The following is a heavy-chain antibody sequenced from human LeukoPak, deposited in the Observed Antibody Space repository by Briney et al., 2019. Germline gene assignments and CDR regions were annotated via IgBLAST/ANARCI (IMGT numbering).Heavy chain of an antibody. V-gene: IGHV3-23*01. CDR3: AKRIPMAMCY. Sequence: PGGPLRLSCAASGFTFSSSAMNWVRQAPGKGLEWVSAIDGSGDTIYYADSVKGRFTISRDNSKNTLYVQMNSLRVEDTAVYFCAKRIPMAMCYWGQGTLVTVSS. CDR1: GFTFSSSA. CDR2: IDGSGDTI. D-gene: IGHD3-10*01. J-gene: IGHJ4*02.